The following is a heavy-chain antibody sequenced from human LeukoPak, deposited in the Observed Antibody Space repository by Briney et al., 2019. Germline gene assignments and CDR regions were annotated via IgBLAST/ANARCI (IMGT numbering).Heavy chain of an antibody. V-gene: IGHV1-3*01. CDR2: INAGSGNT. CDR3: ARFVDTEYYFDY. CDR1: GYTFTSYA. Sequence: ASVKVSCKASGYTFTSYAMHWVRQAPGQRLEWMGWINAGSGNTKYSQKFQGRVTITRDTSASTAYMELSSLRSEDTAVYYCARFVDTEYYFDYWGQGTLVTVSS. J-gene: IGHJ4*02. D-gene: IGHD5-18*01.